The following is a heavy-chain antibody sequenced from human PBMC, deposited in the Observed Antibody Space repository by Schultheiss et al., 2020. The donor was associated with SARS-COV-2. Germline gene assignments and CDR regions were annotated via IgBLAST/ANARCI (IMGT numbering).Heavy chain of an antibody. Sequence: SCAASGFTFSSYAMHWVRQAPGKGLEWVAVISYDGSNQYYADSVKGRFTISRDNSKNTLYMQMNSLRAEDTALYYCARDRGGGVRGVIIDYWGQGTLVTVSS. CDR2: ISYDGSNQ. V-gene: IGHV3-30*04. D-gene: IGHD3-10*01. CDR1: GFTFSSYA. CDR3: ARDRGGGVRGVIIDY. J-gene: IGHJ4*02.